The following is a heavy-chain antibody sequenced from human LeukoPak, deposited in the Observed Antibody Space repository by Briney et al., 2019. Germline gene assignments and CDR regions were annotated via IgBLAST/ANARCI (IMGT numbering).Heavy chain of an antibody. V-gene: IGHV4-34*01. CDR2: INHSGST. D-gene: IGHD3-22*01. J-gene: IGHJ4*02. Sequence: SETLSLTCAVYGGSFSGYYWSWIRQPPGKGLEWIGEINHSGSTNYNPSLKSRVTISVDTSKNQFSLTLSSVTAADTAVYYCARVADYDSSGYYKVYYFDYWGEGTLVTASS. CDR1: GGSFSGYY. CDR3: ARVADYDSSGYYKVYYFDY.